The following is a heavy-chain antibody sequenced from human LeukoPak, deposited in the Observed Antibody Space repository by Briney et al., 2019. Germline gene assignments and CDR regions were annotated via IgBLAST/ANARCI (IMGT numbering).Heavy chain of an antibody. Sequence: KPSETLSLTCAVYGGSFSGYYWSWIRQPPGKGLEWIGEINHSGSTNYNPSLKSRVTISVDTSKNQFSLNLSSVTAADTAMYYCARGSGYDYLDYWGQGTLVTVSS. J-gene: IGHJ4*02. CDR1: GGSFSGYY. V-gene: IGHV4-34*01. CDR3: ARGSGYDYLDY. CDR2: INHSGST. D-gene: IGHD5-12*01.